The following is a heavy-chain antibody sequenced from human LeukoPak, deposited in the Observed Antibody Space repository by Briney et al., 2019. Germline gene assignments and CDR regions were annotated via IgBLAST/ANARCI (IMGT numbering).Heavy chain of an antibody. CDR1: GGSISSYY. CDR2: IYTDGST. Sequence: PSETLSLTCSVSGGSISSYYWSWIRQPPGKGLEWLAFIYTDGSTNYNPSLKSRVTISVDTSSNQFSLKLSSVTAADTAVYFCAKTGNGYDPLSYYYYMDVWGKGTTVTVSS. J-gene: IGHJ6*03. D-gene: IGHD5-12*01. V-gene: IGHV4-4*09. CDR3: AKTGNGYDPLSYYYYMDV.